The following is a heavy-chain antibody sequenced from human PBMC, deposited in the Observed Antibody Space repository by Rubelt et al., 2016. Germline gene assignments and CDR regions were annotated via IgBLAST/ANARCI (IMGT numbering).Heavy chain of an antibody. D-gene: IGHD6-6*01. Sequence: VGLRGGVVQPGRSLRLSCAASGFTFRSFGMHWVRQAPGKGLEWVAVIWDDGTNQYYADSVKGRFTISRDISKNTVYLQMNSLRTEDTAVYYCAIGQLGYWGQGTLVTVSS. J-gene: IGHJ4*02. CDR3: AIGQLGY. CDR2: IWDDGTNQ. V-gene: IGHV3-33*01. CDR1: GFTFRSFG.